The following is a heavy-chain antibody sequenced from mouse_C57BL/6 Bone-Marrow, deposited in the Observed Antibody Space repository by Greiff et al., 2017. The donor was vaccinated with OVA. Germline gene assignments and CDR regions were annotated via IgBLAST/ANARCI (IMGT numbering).Heavy chain of an antibody. CDR3: ARDPNYFDY. CDR2: INPNNGGT. J-gene: IGHJ2*01. Sequence: EVQLQQSGPELVKPGASVMISCKASGYTFTDYYMNWVKQSHGKSLEWIGDINPNNGGTSYNQKFKGKATLTVDKSSSTAYMELRSLTSEDSAVYYCARDPNYFDYWGQGTTLTVSS. V-gene: IGHV1-26*01. CDR1: GYTFTDYY.